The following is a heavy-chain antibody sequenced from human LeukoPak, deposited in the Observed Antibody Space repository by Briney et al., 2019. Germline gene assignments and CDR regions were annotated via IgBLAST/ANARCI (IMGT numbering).Heavy chain of an antibody. CDR2: IYPANSNT. J-gene: IGHJ4*02. D-gene: IGHD4-17*01. CDR3: ARSPNDYGDSAFDY. CDR1: GYSFTSYW. V-gene: IGHV5-51*01. Sequence: GASLQISCKGSGYSFTSYWIGWVRQLPGKGLEWMGIIYPANSNTRYSPSFQGQVTISADRSISTAYLQCSSLKASDTAMYYCARSPNDYGDSAFDYWGRGTLVTVSS.